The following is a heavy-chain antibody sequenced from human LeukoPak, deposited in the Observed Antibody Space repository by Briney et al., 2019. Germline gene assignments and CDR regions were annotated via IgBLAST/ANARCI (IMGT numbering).Heavy chain of an antibody. CDR2: ISGSGGST. J-gene: IGHJ4*02. D-gene: IGHD3-10*01. CDR3: AKFGYYYGSGSYYNPLDY. V-gene: IGHV3-23*01. Sequence: GGSLRLSCAASGFTFSSYAMSWVRQAPGKGLEWVSAISGSGGSTYYADSVKGRFTISRDNSKNTLYLQMNSLRAEDTAVYYCAKFGYYYGSGSYYNPLDYWDQGTLVTVSS. CDR1: GFTFSSYA.